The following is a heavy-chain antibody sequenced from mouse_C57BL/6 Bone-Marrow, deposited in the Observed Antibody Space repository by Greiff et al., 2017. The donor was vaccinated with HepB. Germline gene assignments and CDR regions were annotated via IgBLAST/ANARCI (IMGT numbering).Heavy chain of an antibody. CDR3: AKYCGSLGYYAVGY. CDR2: SYPGSGST. CDR1: GYTFTSYW. D-gene: IGHD1-1*02. V-gene: IGHV1-55*01. J-gene: IGHJ4*01. Sequence: QVQLQQPGAELVKPGASVKLSCKASGYTFTSYWITWVKQRPGRGLEWIGESYPGSGSTNYNEKFKSKATMTVDKSSSTAYMQLSSLTSEDSAVYYWAKYCGSLGYYAVGYWGQGTTVTVSS.